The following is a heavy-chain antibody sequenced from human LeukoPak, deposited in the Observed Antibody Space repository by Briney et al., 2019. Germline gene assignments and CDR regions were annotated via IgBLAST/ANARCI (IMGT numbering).Heavy chain of an antibody. CDR3: ARNSGSYSGEIDY. Sequence: PGGSLRLSCAASGFTFSSYWMHWVRHAPGKGLVWVSRINSDGSSTSYADSVKGRFTISRDNAKNTLYLQMNSLRAEGTAVYYCARNSGSYSGEIDYWGQGTLVTVSS. CDR2: INSDGSST. J-gene: IGHJ4*02. V-gene: IGHV3-74*01. CDR1: GFTFSSYW. D-gene: IGHD1-26*01.